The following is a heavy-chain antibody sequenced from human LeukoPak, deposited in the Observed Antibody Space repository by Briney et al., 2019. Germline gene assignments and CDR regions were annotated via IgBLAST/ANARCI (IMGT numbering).Heavy chain of an antibody. CDR2: IKQDGSEK. D-gene: IGHD4-17*01. CDR3: ARGSEDYGDYVDGYFQH. Sequence: GGSLRLSCAASGFTFNSYWTNWVRQAPGKGLEWVANIKQDGSEKYYVDSVKGRFTISRDNAENSLYLQMNSLRAEDTAVYYCARGSEDYGDYVDGYFQHWGQGTLVTVSS. V-gene: IGHV3-7*01. J-gene: IGHJ1*01. CDR1: GFTFNSYW.